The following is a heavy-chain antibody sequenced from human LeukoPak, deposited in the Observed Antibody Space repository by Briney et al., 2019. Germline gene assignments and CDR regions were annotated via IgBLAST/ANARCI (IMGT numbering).Heavy chain of an antibody. D-gene: IGHD3-10*01. Sequence: PGGSLRLSCAASGLTFYDQAMDWGRHGPGRGVEWVALSGNDGSTYYADSVRGRFTISRDIKNSLYLEMDSLRTEDTALYYCASQTKYYSASAGSYWGAFDLWGQGTMVTVFS. J-gene: IGHJ3*01. CDR1: GLTFYDQA. CDR2: SGNDGST. V-gene: IGHV3-43*02. CDR3: ASQTKYYSASAGSYWGAFDL.